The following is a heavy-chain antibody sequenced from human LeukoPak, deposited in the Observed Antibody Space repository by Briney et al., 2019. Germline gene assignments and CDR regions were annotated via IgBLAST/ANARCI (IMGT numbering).Heavy chain of an antibody. CDR1: GFTFSSYA. Sequence: GGSLRLSCAASGFTFSSYAVHWVRQAPGKGLKWVAVVSYDGTNKYYADSVKGRFTISRDNSKNTLYLQMNSLGAEDTAVYYCARGGPSGYYDYWGQGTLVTVSS. V-gene: IGHV3-30-3*01. D-gene: IGHD3-22*01. CDR3: ARGGPSGYYDY. J-gene: IGHJ4*02. CDR2: VSYDGTNK.